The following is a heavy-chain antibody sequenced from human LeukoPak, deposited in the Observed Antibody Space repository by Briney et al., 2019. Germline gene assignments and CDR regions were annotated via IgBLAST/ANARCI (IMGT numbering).Heavy chain of an antibody. CDR3: VRDGERSFDI. D-gene: IGHD2-21*01. CDR2: INSDGSTT. V-gene: IGHV3-74*01. Sequence: PGGSLRLSCAASGFTFSSYWMHWVRHAPGKGLVWVSRINSDGSTTNYADSVKGRFTISRDNAKNTLYLQMNSLRAEDTAVYYCVRDGERSFDIWGQGTMVTVSS. J-gene: IGHJ3*02. CDR1: GFTFSSYW.